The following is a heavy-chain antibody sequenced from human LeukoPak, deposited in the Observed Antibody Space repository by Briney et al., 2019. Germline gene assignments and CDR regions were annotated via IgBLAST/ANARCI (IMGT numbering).Heavy chain of an antibody. J-gene: IGHJ4*02. D-gene: IGHD6-13*01. CDR3: ARGQRRIAAADY. CDR1: GFTFSSYW. CDR2: ISSSSSYI. V-gene: IGHV3-21*01. Sequence: GGSLRLSCAASGFTFSSYWMHWVRQAPGKGLEWVSSISSSSSYIYYADSVKGRFTISRDNAKNSLYLQMNSLRAEDTAVYYCARGQRRIAAADYWGQGTLVTVSS.